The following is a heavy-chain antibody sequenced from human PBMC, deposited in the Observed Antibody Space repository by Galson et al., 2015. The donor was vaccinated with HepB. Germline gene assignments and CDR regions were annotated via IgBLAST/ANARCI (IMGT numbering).Heavy chain of an antibody. CDR2: INPSGGST. CDR1: GYTFTSYY. CDR3: ARAPYSNYYYYYMDV. Sequence: SVKVSCKASGYTFTSYYMHWVRQAPGQGLEWMGIINPSGGSTSYAQKFQGRVTMTRDTSTSTVYMELSSLRSEDTAVYYCARAPYSNYYYYYMDVWGKGTTVTVSS. V-gene: IGHV1-46*03. D-gene: IGHD4-11*01. J-gene: IGHJ6*03.